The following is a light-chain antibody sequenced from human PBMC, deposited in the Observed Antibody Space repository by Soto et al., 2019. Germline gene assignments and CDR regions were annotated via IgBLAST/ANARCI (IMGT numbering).Light chain of an antibody. J-gene: IGKJ3*01. V-gene: IGKV1-39*01. CDR1: QSIRSH. Sequence: DIQMTQSPSSLSASVGDRVSITCRASQSIRSHLNWYQQKAGKAPKVLIYAASSLQGGVPSRFSGSGSGTDFTLTIKSLQPEDFATYYCQQSLSSPFTFGPGTKVDIK. CDR2: AAS. CDR3: QQSLSSPFT.